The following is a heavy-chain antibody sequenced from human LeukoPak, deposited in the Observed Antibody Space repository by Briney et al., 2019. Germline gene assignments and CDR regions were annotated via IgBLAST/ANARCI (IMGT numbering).Heavy chain of an antibody. CDR1: GFTFSSYW. J-gene: IGHJ4*02. Sequence: GGSLRLSCAASGFTFSSYWMHWVRQAPGKGLVWVSRINSDGSSTSYADSVKGRFTISRDNSKNTLYLQMNSLRAEDTAVYYCARGNSIESGSYWGQGTLVTVSS. CDR2: INSDGSST. V-gene: IGHV3-74*01. D-gene: IGHD6-25*01. CDR3: ARGNSIESGSY.